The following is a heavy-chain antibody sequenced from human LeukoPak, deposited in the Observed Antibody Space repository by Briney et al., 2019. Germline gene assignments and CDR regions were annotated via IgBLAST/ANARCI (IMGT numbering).Heavy chain of an antibody. V-gene: IGHV3-21*01. D-gene: IGHD1-26*01. J-gene: IGHJ4*02. Sequence: GGSLRLSCAASGFTFSSYAMSWVRQAPGKGLEWVSSISSSSSYIYYADSVKGRFTISRDNAKNSLYLQMNILRAEDTAVYYCARNGIVGAGYYFDYWGQGTLVTVSS. CDR2: ISSSSSYI. CDR1: GFTFSSYA. CDR3: ARNGIVGAGYYFDY.